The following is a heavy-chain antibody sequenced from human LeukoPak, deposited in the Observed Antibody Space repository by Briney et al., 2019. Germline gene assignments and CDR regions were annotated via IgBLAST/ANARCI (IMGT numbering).Heavy chain of an antibody. CDR1: GYSISSGYY. J-gene: IGHJ5*02. Sequence: PSETLSLTCAVSGYSISSGYYWGWIRQPPGKGLEWIGSIYHSGSTYYNPSLKSRVTISVDTSKNQFSLKLSSVTAADTAVYYCARHEGQLFYSSSSQWFDPWGQGTLVTVSS. CDR3: ARHEGQLFYSSSSQWFDP. D-gene: IGHD6-6*01. CDR2: IYHSGST. V-gene: IGHV4-38-2*01.